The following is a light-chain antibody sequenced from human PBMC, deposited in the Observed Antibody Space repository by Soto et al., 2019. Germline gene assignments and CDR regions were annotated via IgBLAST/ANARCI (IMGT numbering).Light chain of an antibody. Sequence: EIVLTQSPGTLSLSPGERATLSCRASQSVSSSYLAWYQQKPGQAPRLLIYGASIRATGIPDRFSGSWSGTDFTLTISRLEPEDFAVYYCQQYGSSLGTFGQGTKVEIK. J-gene: IGKJ1*01. V-gene: IGKV3-20*01. CDR3: QQYGSSLGT. CDR1: QSVSSSY. CDR2: GAS.